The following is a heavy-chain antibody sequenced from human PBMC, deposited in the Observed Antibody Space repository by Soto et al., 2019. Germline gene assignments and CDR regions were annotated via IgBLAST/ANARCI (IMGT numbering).Heavy chain of an antibody. J-gene: IGHJ4*02. CDR2: ISSSSSYT. D-gene: IGHD3-9*01. CDR1: GFTFSDYY. Sequence: QVQLVESGGGLVKPGGSLRLSCAASGFTFSDYYMSWIRQAPGKGLEWDSYISSSSSYTNYADSVKGRFTISRDNAKNSLYLQMNSLRAEDTAVYYCARDLRRLRYSYGDTRQPWCFDYWGQGTLVTVSS. CDR3: ARDLRRLRYSYGDTRQPWCFDY. V-gene: IGHV3-11*06.